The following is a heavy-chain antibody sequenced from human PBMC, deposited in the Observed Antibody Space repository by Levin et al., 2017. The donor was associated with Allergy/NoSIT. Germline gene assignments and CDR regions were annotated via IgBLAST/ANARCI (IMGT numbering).Heavy chain of an antibody. V-gene: IGHV4-59*01. J-gene: IGHJ3*02. CDR1: GGSISSYY. Sequence: SQTLSLTCTVSGGSISSYYWSWIRQPPGKGLEWIGYIYYSGSTNYNPSLKSRVTISVDTSKNQFSLKLSSVTAADTAVYYCARDATYYYGSGSSDDAFDSWGQGTMVTVSS. D-gene: IGHD3-10*01. CDR3: ARDATYYYGSGSSDDAFDS. CDR2: IYYSGST.